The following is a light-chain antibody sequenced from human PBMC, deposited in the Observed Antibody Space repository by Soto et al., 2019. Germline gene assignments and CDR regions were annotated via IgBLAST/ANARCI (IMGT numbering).Light chain of an antibody. CDR1: SSDIGGYNY. Sequence: QSALTQPASVSGSPGQSITISCTGTSSDIGGYNYVSWYQQHPGKAPKLMIYGVTNRPSGVSNRLSGSKSGNTASLTISGLQAEDEADYYCSSYTSGATLYVFGTGTKVTVL. V-gene: IGLV2-14*01. CDR2: GVT. CDR3: SSYTSGATLYV. J-gene: IGLJ1*01.